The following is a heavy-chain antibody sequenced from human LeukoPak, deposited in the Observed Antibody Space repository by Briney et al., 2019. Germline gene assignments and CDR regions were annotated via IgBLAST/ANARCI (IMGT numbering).Heavy chain of an antibody. CDR3: ARGGYGDY. V-gene: IGHV3-7*01. J-gene: IGHJ4*02. Sequence: PGGSLRLACAAAGFTFGRYWMTWVRQAPGKGLEWVANIKQDGSEKYYVDFVKGRFTISRDNSKNTLYLQMNSLRAEDTAVYYCARGGYGDYWGQGNLVTVSS. CDR2: IKQDGSEK. D-gene: IGHD1-1*01. CDR1: GFTFGRYW.